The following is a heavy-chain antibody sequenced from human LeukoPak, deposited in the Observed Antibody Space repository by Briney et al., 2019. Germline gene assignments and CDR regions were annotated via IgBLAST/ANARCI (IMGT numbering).Heavy chain of an antibody. D-gene: IGHD6-13*01. CDR2: IWYDGSHK. J-gene: IGHJ6*03. CDR1: GFTFNSYG. Sequence: PGGSLRLSCAASGFTFNSYGMYWVRQAPGKGLEWVAVIWYDGSHKSYANSVKGRFTISRDNPKNILYLHMNSLRADDTAVYYCARDRGYSSTWSFGKHYYMDVWGKGTTVTVSS. V-gene: IGHV3-33*07. CDR3: ARDRGYSSTWSFGKHYYMDV.